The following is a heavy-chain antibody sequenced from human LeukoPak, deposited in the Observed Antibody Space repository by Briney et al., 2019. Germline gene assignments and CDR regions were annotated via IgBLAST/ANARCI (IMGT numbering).Heavy chain of an antibody. Sequence: HPGGSLRLSCAASGFTFSSHWMHWVRQAPGKGLVWVSRINSDGSSTSYADSVKGRFTISRDNAKNTLYLQMNSLRAEDTAVYYCARYRSSWSDYYYYGMDVWGQGTTVTVSS. J-gene: IGHJ6*02. V-gene: IGHV3-74*01. CDR3: ARYRSSWSDYYYYGMDV. CDR2: INSDGSST. CDR1: GFTFSSHW. D-gene: IGHD6-13*01.